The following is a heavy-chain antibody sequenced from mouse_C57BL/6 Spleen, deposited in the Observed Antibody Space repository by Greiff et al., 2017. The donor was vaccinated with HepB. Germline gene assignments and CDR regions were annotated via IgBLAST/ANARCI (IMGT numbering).Heavy chain of an antibody. CDR3: ASGDYVY. V-gene: IGHV1-7*01. J-gene: IGHJ2*01. Sequence: QVQLQQSGAELAKPGASVKLSCKASGYTFTSYWMHWVKQRPGQGLEWIGYINPSSGYTKYNQKFKAKATLTADKSSSTAYMQLSSLTYEDSAVYYCASGDYVYWGQGTTLTVSS. CDR2: INPSSGYT. D-gene: IGHD2-4*01. CDR1: GYTFTSYW.